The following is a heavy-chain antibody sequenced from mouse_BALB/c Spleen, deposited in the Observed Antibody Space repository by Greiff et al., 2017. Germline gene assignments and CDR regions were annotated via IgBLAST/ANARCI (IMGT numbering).Heavy chain of an antibody. Sequence: QVQLQQSGAELMKPGASVKISCKATGYTFSSYWIEWVKQRPGHGLEWIGEILPGSGSTNYNEKFKGKATFTADTSSNTAYMQLSSLTSEDSAVYYCASAIYDGYSSYWGQGTLVTVSA. CDR2: ILPGSGST. D-gene: IGHD2-3*01. CDR1: GYTFSSYW. V-gene: IGHV1-9*01. CDR3: ASAIYDGYSSY. J-gene: IGHJ3*01.